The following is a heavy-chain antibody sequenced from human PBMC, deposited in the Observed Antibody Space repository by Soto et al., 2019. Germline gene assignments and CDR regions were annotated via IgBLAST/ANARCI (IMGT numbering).Heavy chain of an antibody. J-gene: IGHJ4*02. V-gene: IGHV3-74*01. CDR1: GFTLSAYW. CDR2: ISVDGRST. Sequence: GGSLRLSCAASGFTLSAYWMHWVRQVPGKGLLWVSRISVDGRSTTYADSVRGRFTISRDNAKNTLYLQLNSVTPEDTAVYYCARAVAGINHFDYWGQGTLVTVSS. D-gene: IGHD6-19*01. CDR3: ARAVAGINHFDY.